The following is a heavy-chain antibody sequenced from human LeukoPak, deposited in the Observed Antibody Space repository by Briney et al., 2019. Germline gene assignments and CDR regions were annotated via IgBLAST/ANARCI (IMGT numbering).Heavy chain of an antibody. Sequence: SETLSLTCAVYGGSFSGYYWSWIRQPPGKGLEWIGEINHSGSTNYNPSLKSRVTISEDTSKNQFSLKLSSVTAADTAVYYCARGVGPYGGNSSFDYWGQGTLVTVSS. D-gene: IGHD4-23*01. CDR3: ARGVGPYGGNSSFDY. CDR1: GGSFSGYY. J-gene: IGHJ4*02. CDR2: INHSGST. V-gene: IGHV4-34*01.